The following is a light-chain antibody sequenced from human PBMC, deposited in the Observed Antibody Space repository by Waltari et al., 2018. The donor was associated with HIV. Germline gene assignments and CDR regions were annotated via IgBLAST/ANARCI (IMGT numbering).Light chain of an antibody. J-gene: IGLJ2*01. CDR3: QSADSSGTS. V-gene: IGLV3-25*03. Sequence: SDEVTQTPSVSVSPGQTARITCSGETLPKNFGYWYQQKPGQAPVVVIYKDNERPSGIPERFSGSSSGTRATLTISGVQAEDEADYYCQSADSSGTSFGGGTKLTVL. CDR2: KDN. CDR1: TLPKNF.